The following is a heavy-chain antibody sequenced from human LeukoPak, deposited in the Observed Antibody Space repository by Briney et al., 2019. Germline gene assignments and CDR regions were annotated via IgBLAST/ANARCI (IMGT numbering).Heavy chain of an antibody. CDR2: IYYSGST. D-gene: IGHD3-22*01. CDR1: GGSISSYY. V-gene: IGHV4-59*08. CDR3: ARHVVHSSGSYSPLGPLDY. Sequence: SETLSLTCTVSGGSISSYYWSWIRQPPGKGLEWIGYIYYSGSTNYNPSLKSRVTISVDTSKNQFSLKLSSVTAADTAVYYCARHVVHSSGSYSPLGPLDYWGPGTLVTVSS. J-gene: IGHJ4*02.